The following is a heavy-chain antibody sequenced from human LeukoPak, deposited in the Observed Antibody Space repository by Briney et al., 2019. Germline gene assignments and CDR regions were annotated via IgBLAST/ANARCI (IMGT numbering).Heavy chain of an antibody. V-gene: IGHV3-11*04. Sequence: GGSLRLSCAASVFPFSDYYVRWIRRARGKGREGVSYISSSGSTIYYADSVKGRFTISRDNAKNSLYLQMNSLRADDTAVYYCARDLREYGAYGGYWGQGTLVTVSS. CDR1: VFPFSDYY. CDR2: ISSSGSTI. CDR3: ARDLREYGAYGGY. J-gene: IGHJ4*02. D-gene: IGHD4-17*01.